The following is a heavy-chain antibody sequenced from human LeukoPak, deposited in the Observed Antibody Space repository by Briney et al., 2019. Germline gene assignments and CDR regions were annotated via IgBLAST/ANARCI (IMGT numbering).Heavy chain of an antibody. D-gene: IGHD3-10*01. J-gene: IGHJ4*02. V-gene: IGHV4-34*01. CDR1: GGSFSGYY. CDR2: INHSGST. Sequence: SETLSLTCAVYGGSFSGYYWSWIRQPPGKGLEWIGEINHSGSTNYNPSLKSRVTISVDTSKNQFSLKLSSVTAADTAVYYCAGALWFGELFHDWGQGTLVTVSS. CDR3: AGALWFGELFHD.